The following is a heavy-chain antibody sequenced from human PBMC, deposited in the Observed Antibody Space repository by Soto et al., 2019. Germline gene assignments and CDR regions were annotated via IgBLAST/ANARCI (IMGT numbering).Heavy chain of an antibody. Sequence: ASVKVSCKASGYTFTSYGISWVRQAPGQGLGWMGWISPYNGNTNYAQKLQGRVTMTRDTSTSTVYMELSSLRSEDTAVYYCARTIGVVDAFDIWGQGTMVTVSS. CDR3: ARTIGVVDAFDI. CDR2: ISPYNGNT. D-gene: IGHD3-3*01. J-gene: IGHJ3*02. CDR1: GYTFTSYG. V-gene: IGHV1-18*01.